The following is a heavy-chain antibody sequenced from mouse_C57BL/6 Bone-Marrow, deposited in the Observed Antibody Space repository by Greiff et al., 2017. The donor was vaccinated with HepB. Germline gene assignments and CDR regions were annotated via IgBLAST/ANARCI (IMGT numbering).Heavy chain of an antibody. CDR3: TTYGSAMDY. Sequence: VKLMESGAELVRPGASVTLSCKASGYTFTDYEMHWVKQTPVHGLEWIGAIDPETGGTAYNQKFKGKAILTADKSSSTAYMELRSLTSEDSAVYYCTTYGSAMDYWGQGTSVTVSS. V-gene: IGHV1-15*01. CDR1: GYTFTDYE. CDR2: IDPETGGT. D-gene: IGHD1-1*01. J-gene: IGHJ4*01.